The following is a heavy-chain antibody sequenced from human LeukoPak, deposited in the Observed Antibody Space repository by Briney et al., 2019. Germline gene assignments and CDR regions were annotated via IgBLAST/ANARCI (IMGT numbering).Heavy chain of an antibody. CDR1: GFSVTDYY. D-gene: IGHD3-10*01. V-gene: IGHV3-69-1*01. J-gene: IGHJ5*02. CDR3: ARGTYYSGSGPGNWFDP. CDR2: ITKKTAI. Sequence: PGGSLRLSCAASGFSVTDYYMNWIRQSPGKGLERVSHITKKTAIEYADSVKGRFTISRDNANNLLLLQMDSLRPEDTGVYYCARGTYYSGSGPGNWFDPWGHGTLVTVSS.